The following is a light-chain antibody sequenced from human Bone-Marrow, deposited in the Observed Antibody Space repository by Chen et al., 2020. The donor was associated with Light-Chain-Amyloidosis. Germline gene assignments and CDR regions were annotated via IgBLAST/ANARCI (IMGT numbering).Light chain of an antibody. Sequence: SYVLTQPSSVSVAPGQTATIACGGHNIGSTSVHWYQQTPGQAPLLVVYDDSDRPSGIPERVSGSNSGNTAALTISRVEAGEEADYYCQVWDRSSDRPVFGGGTKLTVL. V-gene: IGLV3-21*02. CDR1: NIGSTS. CDR3: QVWDRSSDRPV. CDR2: DDS. J-gene: IGLJ3*02.